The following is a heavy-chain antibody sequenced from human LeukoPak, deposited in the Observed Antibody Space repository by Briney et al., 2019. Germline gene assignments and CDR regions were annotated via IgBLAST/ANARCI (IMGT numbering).Heavy chain of an antibody. CDR1: GFTFSSYA. CDR3: ARQPPVTEFDY. J-gene: IGHJ4*02. Sequence: GGSLRLSCAASGFTFSSYAMHWVRQAPGKGLEWVAVISYDGSNKYYADSVKGRFTISRDNSKNTLYLQMNSLRAEDTAVYYCARQPPVTEFDYWGQGTLVTVSS. V-gene: IGHV3-30-3*01. D-gene: IGHD4-4*01. CDR2: ISYDGSNK.